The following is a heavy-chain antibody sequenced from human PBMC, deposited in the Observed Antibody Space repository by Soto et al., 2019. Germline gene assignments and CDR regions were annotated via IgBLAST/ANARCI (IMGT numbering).Heavy chain of an antibody. V-gene: IGHV3-23*01. Sequence: GGSLRLSCAASGFQLSSRAMSWVRQAPGKGLEWVSGISASGDSTNYSDFVKGRFTVSRDNSKNTLYLQMNNLRVEDTAVYYCAKGHLIANSDFDYWGQGTPVTVSS. J-gene: IGHJ4*02. CDR3: AKGHLIANSDFDY. D-gene: IGHD2-8*01. CDR1: GFQLSSRA. CDR2: ISASGDST.